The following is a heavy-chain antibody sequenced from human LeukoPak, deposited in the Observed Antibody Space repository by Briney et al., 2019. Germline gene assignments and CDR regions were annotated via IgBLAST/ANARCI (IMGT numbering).Heavy chain of an antibody. J-gene: IGHJ4*02. D-gene: IGHD3-16*01. Sequence: SETLSLTCAVSGGSISSSNWWSWVRQPPGKGLEWIGEIYHSGSTNYNPSLKSRVTISVDTSKNQFSLKLSSVTAADTAVYYCARAWRGEYYFDYWGQGTLVTVSS. CDR2: IYHSGST. V-gene: IGHV4-4*02. CDR1: GGSISSSNW. CDR3: ARAWRGEYYFDY.